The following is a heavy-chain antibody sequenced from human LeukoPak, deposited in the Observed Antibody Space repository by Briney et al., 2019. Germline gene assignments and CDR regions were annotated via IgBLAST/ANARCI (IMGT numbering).Heavy chain of an antibody. Sequence: SETLSLTCSVAGASITDVGHYWTWIRQHPAKGLELIGYYYYRGSTYYSPSIKSRVTISVDTSKNQFSLKLTSVTAADTAVYYCARGGLYSTWYSLDPWGQGTLVTVSP. CDR2: YYYRGST. CDR3: ARGGLYSTWYSLDP. CDR1: GASITDVGHY. J-gene: IGHJ5*02. V-gene: IGHV4-31*03. D-gene: IGHD6-13*01.